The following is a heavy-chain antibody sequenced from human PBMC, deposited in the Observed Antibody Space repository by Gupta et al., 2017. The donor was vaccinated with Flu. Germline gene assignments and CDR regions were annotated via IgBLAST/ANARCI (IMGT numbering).Heavy chain of an antibody. CDR3: AREGYSDSGINHYFDS. J-gene: IGHJ4*02. V-gene: IGHV4-61*02. Sequence: QVQLQESGPGLVKPSQTLSLTCSVSGASISSGSHYWSWIRQPAGRGLEWIGRIYTSGITNYNPSLKSRVTISVDTSTNQFSLRLTSVTAADTAVYYCAREGYSDSGINHYFDSWGQGTLVTVSS. CDR1: GASISSGSHY. D-gene: IGHD3-10*01. CDR2: IYTSGIT.